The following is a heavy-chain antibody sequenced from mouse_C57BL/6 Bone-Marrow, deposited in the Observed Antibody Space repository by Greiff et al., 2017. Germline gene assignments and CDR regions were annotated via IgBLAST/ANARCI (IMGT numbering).Heavy chain of an antibody. D-gene: IGHD2-5*01. CDR1: GYTFTSYD. Sequence: QVQLKESGPELVKPGASVKLSCKASGYTFTSYDINWVKQRPGQGLEWIGWIYPRDGSTKYNEKFKGKATLTVDTSSSTAYMELHSLTSEDSAVYFCARNPLYYSNPYYYAMDYWGQGTSVTVSS. V-gene: IGHV1-85*01. CDR2: IYPRDGST. CDR3: ARNPLYYSNPYYYAMDY. J-gene: IGHJ4*01.